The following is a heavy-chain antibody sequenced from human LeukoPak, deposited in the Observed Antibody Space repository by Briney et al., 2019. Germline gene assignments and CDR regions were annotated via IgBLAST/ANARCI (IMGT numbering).Heavy chain of an antibody. Sequence: SETLSLTCAVYGGPFSGYYWSWIRQPPGKGLEWIGEINHSGSTHYNPSLKSRVTISVDTSKNQFSLKLSSVTAADTAVYYCARVGGDYGYWGQGTLVTVSS. CDR3: ARVGGDYGY. J-gene: IGHJ4*02. CDR1: GGPFSGYY. D-gene: IGHD4-17*01. V-gene: IGHV4-34*01. CDR2: INHSGST.